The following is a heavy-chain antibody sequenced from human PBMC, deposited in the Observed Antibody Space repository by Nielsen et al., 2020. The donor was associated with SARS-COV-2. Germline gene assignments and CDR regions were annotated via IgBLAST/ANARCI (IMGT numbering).Heavy chain of an antibody. CDR3: ARTTGTTAFDY. Sequence: LRLSCTVSGGSISSGDYYWNWVRQPPGKGLEWIGHIYYSGSTYYNPSLKSRVTISEDTSKNQFSLNLSSVTAADTAVYYCARTTGTTAFDYWGQGTLVTVSS. J-gene: IGHJ4*02. CDR2: IYYSGST. V-gene: IGHV4-30-4*01. CDR1: GGSISSGDYY. D-gene: IGHD4-17*01.